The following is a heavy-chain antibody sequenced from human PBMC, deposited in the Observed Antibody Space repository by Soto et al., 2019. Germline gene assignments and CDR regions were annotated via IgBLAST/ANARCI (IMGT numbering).Heavy chain of an antibody. D-gene: IGHD3-3*01. CDR2: IYYSGST. V-gene: IGHV4-31*03. Sequence: LSLTCTVPGGSISSGGYYWSWIRQHPGKGLEWIGYIYYSGSTYYNPSLKSRVTISVDTSKNQFSLKLSSVTAADTAVYYCARVRRGVVPYYVDYWGQGTLVTVSS. CDR3: ARVRRGVVPYYVDY. CDR1: GGSISSGGYY. J-gene: IGHJ4*02.